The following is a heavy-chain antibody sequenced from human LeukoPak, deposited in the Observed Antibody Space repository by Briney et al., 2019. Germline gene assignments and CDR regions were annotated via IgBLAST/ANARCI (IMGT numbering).Heavy chain of an antibody. J-gene: IGHJ6*02. CDR3: AKDTGTTYYYGSGSSDGMDV. V-gene: IGHV3-30*02. CDR1: GFTFSSYG. D-gene: IGHD3-10*01. Sequence: GGSLRLSCAASGFTFSSYGMHGVRQAPGKGLEWVAFIRYDGSNKYYADSVKGRFTISRDNSKNTLYLQMNSLRAEDTAVYYCAKDTGTTYYYGSGSSDGMDVWGQGTTVTVSS. CDR2: IRYDGSNK.